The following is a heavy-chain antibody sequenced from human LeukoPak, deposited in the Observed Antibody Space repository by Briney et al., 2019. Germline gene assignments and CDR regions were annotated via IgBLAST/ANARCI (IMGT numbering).Heavy chain of an antibody. V-gene: IGHV1-2*02. Sequence: ASVKVSCKASGYTFTDYYIHWVRQAPGHGLEWMGWINPNSGGTNYAQKFQGRVTMTRDTSISTAYMELSRLRSDDTAVYYCARVSPVTINPPNYFDSWGRGTLLTVPS. D-gene: IGHD4-17*01. CDR3: ARVSPVTINPPNYFDS. J-gene: IGHJ4*02. CDR1: GYTFTDYY. CDR2: INPNSGGT.